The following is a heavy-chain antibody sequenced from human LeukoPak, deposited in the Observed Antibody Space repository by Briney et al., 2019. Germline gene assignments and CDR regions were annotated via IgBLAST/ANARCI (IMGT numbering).Heavy chain of an antibody. Sequence: SETLSLTCAVYGGSFSGYYWSWIRQPPGKGLVWIGEIDHSGSTNYNPSLKSRVTISVDTSKNQFSLKLSSVTAADTAVYYCARGVRSSTSPGHDYWGQGTLVTVSS. J-gene: IGHJ4*02. D-gene: IGHD2-2*01. CDR1: GGSFSGYY. CDR3: ARGVRSSTSPGHDY. V-gene: IGHV4-34*01. CDR2: IDHSGST.